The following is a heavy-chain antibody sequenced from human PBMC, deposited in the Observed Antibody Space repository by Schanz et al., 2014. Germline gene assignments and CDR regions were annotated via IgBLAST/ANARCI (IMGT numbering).Heavy chain of an antibody. V-gene: IGHV3-23*01. CDR2: IASGGSHT. J-gene: IGHJ4*02. Sequence: EVQLLESGGALEQPGGSLRLSCAASGITFSDYAMSWVRQAPGKGLEWVSTIASGGSHTFYADSVKGRFTISRDNAKNSLYLQMINLRAEDTAFYYCARFRVHYSDFWGQGVLVTVSS. CDR1: GITFSDYA. CDR3: ARFRVHYSDF. D-gene: IGHD3-10*01.